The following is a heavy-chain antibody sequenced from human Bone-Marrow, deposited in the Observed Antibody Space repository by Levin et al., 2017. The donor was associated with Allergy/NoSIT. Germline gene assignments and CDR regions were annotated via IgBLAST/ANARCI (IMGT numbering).Heavy chain of an antibody. CDR3: ARDLVRRYGGDDSRGGWFDP. CDR2: IIPMFDTT. Sequence: EASVKVSCKASGDTFNNYMINWVRQAPGQGLEWMGGIIPMFDTTHYAQNFQDRVTIGADKSSNTAYLELSSLRSEDTAVYYCARDLVRRYGGDDSRGGWFDPWGQGTLVTVSS. V-gene: IGHV1-69*06. D-gene: IGHD5-12*01. J-gene: IGHJ5*02. CDR1: GDTFNNYM.